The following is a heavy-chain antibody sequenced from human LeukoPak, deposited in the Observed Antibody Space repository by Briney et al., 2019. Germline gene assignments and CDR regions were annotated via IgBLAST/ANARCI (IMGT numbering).Heavy chain of an antibody. D-gene: IGHD3-3*01. Sequence: GSLRLSCAASGFTFSSYWMGWGRQAPGQGLEWVANIKYDGSEKFYVDSVKGRFTISRDNAKNSLYLHMNCLRAEDTGVYYCARGSGEYYDFWSGWDYWGQGTLVTVSS. J-gene: IGHJ4*02. CDR1: GFTFSSYW. CDR3: ARGSGEYYDFWSGWDY. CDR2: IKYDGSEK. V-gene: IGHV3-7*01.